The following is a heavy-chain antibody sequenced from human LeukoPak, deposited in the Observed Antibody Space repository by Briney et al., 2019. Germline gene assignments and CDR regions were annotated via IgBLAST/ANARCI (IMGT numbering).Heavy chain of an antibody. CDR2: IYYSGST. D-gene: IGHD3-10*01. CDR3: ARARYGSGSRDFDY. J-gene: IGHJ4*02. V-gene: IGHV4-31*03. Sequence: PSETLSLTCTVSGGSISSGGHYWSWIRQHPGKGLEWIGYIYYSGSTYYNPSLKSRVTISVDMSKNQFSLQLSSVTAADTAVYYCARARYGSGSRDFDYWGQGTLVTVSS. CDR1: GGSISSGGHY.